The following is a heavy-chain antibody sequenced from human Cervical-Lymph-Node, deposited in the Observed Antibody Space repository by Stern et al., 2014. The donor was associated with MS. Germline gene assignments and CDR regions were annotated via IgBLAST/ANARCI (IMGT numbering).Heavy chain of an antibody. CDR2: IIPLFGTT. J-gene: IGHJ1*01. D-gene: IGHD2-21*02. Sequence: MQLVESGAEVKKPGSSVKVSCRASGGNFNNYAISWVRQAPGQGLEWLGGIIPLFGTTNYAQKFQGRVTITADESTTTAHMELNRLRSDDTAIYYCAEGGELVTTFLHWGQGTLVTVSS. CDR3: AEGGELVTTFLH. CDR1: GGNFNNYA. V-gene: IGHV1-69*01.